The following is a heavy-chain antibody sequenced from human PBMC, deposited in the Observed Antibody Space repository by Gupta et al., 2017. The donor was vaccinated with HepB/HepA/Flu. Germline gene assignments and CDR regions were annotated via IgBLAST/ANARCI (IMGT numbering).Heavy chain of an antibody. CDR3: ATDRSGKWELNAGFDY. CDR2: FDPEDSET. CDR1: GYTITELS. V-gene: IGHV1-24*01. Sequence: QVQLVQSGAEVKKPGASVKVSCKVSGYTITELSMHWVRPAPGKGLEWMGGFDPEDSETIYAQKFQGRVTMTEDTSTDTAYMELSSLRSEDTAVYYCATDRSGKWELNAGFDYWVQGTLVTGSS. J-gene: IGHJ4*02. D-gene: IGHD1-26*01.